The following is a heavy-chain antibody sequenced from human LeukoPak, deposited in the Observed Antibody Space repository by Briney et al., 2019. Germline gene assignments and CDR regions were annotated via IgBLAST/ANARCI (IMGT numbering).Heavy chain of an antibody. CDR3: AKVPNSSGYGVDTKDY. CDR2: ISGSGGST. Sequence: GGSLRLSCAASGFTFSSYAMSWVRQAPGKGLEWVSAISGSGGSTYYADSVKGQFTISRDNSKNTLYLQMNSLRAEDTAVYYCAKVPNSSGYGVDTKDYWGQGTLVTVSS. V-gene: IGHV3-23*01. D-gene: IGHD3-22*01. CDR1: GFTFSSYA. J-gene: IGHJ4*02.